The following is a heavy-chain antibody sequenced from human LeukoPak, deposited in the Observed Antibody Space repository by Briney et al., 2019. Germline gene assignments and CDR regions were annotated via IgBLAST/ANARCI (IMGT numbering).Heavy chain of an antibody. D-gene: IGHD3-9*01. Sequence: GGSLRLSCTASGFTFSDYYMSWIRQAPGKGLEWVSYISSSANSIYYADSVKGRFTISRDNAKNSLYLQMNSLRAEDTAVYYCARDSYYDILTGYLRYFDYWGQGTLVTVSS. CDR3: ARDSYYDILTGYLRYFDY. J-gene: IGHJ4*02. V-gene: IGHV3-11*04. CDR1: GFTFSDYY. CDR2: ISSSANSI.